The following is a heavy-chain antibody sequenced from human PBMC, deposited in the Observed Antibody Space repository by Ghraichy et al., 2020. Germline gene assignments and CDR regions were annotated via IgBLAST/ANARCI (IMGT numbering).Heavy chain of an antibody. CDR1: GGSISSSSYY. J-gene: IGHJ3*02. V-gene: IGHV4-39*01. CDR3: AKSDYGDQGDAFDI. D-gene: IGHD4-17*01. Sequence: SETLSLTCTVSGGSISSSSYYWGWIRQPPGKGLEWIGSIYYSGSTYYNPSLKSRVTISVDTSKNQFSLKLSSVTAADTAVYYCAKSDYGDQGDAFDIWGQGPMVTVSS. CDR2: IYYSGST.